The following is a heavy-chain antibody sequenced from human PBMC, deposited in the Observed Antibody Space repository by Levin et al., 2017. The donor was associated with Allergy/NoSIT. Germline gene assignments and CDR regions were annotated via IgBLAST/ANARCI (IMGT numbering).Heavy chain of an antibody. CDR1: GYSISSGYY. Sequence: TGGSLRLSCAVSGYSISSGYYWGWIRQPPGKGLEWIGSIYHSGSTYYNPSLKSRVTISVDTSKNQFSLKLSSVTAADTAVYYCARLGYSGYGGGDYWGQGTLVTVSS. D-gene: IGHD5-12*01. V-gene: IGHV4-38-2*01. CDR2: IYHSGST. J-gene: IGHJ4*02. CDR3: ARLGYSGYGGGDY.